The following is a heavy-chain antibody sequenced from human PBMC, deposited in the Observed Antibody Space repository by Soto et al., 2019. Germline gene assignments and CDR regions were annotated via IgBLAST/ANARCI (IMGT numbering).Heavy chain of an antibody. J-gene: IGHJ5*02. V-gene: IGHV1-69*01. Sequence: QVQLVQSGAEVKKPGSSVKVSCKASGGTFSSYAISWVRQAPGQGLEWMGGIIPIFGTANYAQKFQGRVTITADESTSTAYMERSSLRSEDTSVYYCARGVGFSGNNWFDPWGQGTLVTVSS. D-gene: IGHD1-26*01. CDR1: GGTFSSYA. CDR2: IIPIFGTA. CDR3: ARGVGFSGNNWFDP.